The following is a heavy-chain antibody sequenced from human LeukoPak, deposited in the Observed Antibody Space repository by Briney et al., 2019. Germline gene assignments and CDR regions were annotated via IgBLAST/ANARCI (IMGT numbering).Heavy chain of an antibody. CDR2: FYYSGST. CDR3: ARAEINDYSRY. Sequence: SETLSLTCTVSGGSITSSSYYWGWIRQPPGKGLQWIGSFYYSGSTYYNPSLKSRVTIYVDTSKNQFSLKLSSVTAADTALYYCARAEINDYSRYWGQGIPVIVSS. CDR1: GGSITSSSYY. J-gene: IGHJ4*02. V-gene: IGHV4-39*01. D-gene: IGHD4-11*01.